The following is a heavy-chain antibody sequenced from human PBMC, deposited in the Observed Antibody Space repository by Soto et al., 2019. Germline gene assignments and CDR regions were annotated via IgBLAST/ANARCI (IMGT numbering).Heavy chain of an antibody. D-gene: IGHD5-18*01. CDR3: ARVLGGVDTSFYGMDV. CDR1: GGSISRYY. V-gene: IGHV4-59*01. Sequence: KTSETLSLTCTVSGGSISRYYWSWIRQPPGKGLEWIGYIYYSGSTNYNPSLKSRVTISVDTSKNQFSLKLSSVTAADTAVYYCARVLGGVDTSFYGMDVWGQGTTVTVSS. CDR2: IYYSGST. J-gene: IGHJ6*02.